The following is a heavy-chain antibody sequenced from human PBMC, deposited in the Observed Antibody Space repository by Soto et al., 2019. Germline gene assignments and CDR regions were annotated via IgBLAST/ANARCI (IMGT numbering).Heavy chain of an antibody. CDR3: ARDPRGRGARRTDGMDV. CDR1: GYTNIDIE. Sequence: ASVKGSCKTTGYTNIDIESCWERQETAQVLEWMGWVNPKSGGTFYAQRFQGRVTMTRDTSVNTAYMELNRLRFDDTAVYFYARDPRGRGARRTDGMDVWGQGTTVTVPS. V-gene: IGHV1-2*02. J-gene: IGHJ6*02. CDR2: VNPKSGGT. D-gene: IGHD3-10*01.